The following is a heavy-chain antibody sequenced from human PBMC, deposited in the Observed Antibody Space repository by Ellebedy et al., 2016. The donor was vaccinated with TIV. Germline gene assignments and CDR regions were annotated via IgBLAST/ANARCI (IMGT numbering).Heavy chain of an antibody. D-gene: IGHD2-2*02. CDR3: AKDRQFRSSGPAAINDY. CDR1: GFTFDDYA. V-gene: IGHV3-9*01. CDR2: ISWNSGSI. J-gene: IGHJ4*02. Sequence: GGSLRLSXAASGFTFDDYAMHWVRQAPGKGLEWVSGISWNSGSIGYADSVKGRFTISRDNSKNTLYLQMNSLRAEDTAVYYCAKDRQFRSSGPAAINDYWGQGTLVTVSS.